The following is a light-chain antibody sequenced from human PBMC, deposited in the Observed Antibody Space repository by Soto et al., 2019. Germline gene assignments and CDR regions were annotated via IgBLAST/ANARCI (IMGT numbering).Light chain of an antibody. Sequence: DIVMTQSPDSLTVSLGEMATINCKSSQSVLYSSNNKNYLAWYQQKPGKAPKLLIFAASSLQSGVPSRFSGSRSGPDFTLTISSLQPEDFATYYCHQSYSLPEAFGQGTKVDIK. CDR2: AAS. V-gene: IGKV4-1*01. CDR3: HQSYSLPEA. CDR1: QSVLYSSNNKNY. J-gene: IGKJ1*01.